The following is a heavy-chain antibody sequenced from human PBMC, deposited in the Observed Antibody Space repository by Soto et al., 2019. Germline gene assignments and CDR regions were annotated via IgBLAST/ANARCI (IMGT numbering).Heavy chain of an antibody. Sequence: QLQLQESGPGLVKPSETLSLTCTVSGGSISSSSYYWGWIRQPPGKGLEWIGSIYYSGSTYYNPSLKSRVTISVDTSKNQFSLKLSSVTAADTAVYYCARGDIVATILYYFDYWGQGTLVTVSS. V-gene: IGHV4-39*01. J-gene: IGHJ4*02. CDR2: IYYSGST. CDR1: GGSISSSSYY. D-gene: IGHD5-12*01. CDR3: ARGDIVATILYYFDY.